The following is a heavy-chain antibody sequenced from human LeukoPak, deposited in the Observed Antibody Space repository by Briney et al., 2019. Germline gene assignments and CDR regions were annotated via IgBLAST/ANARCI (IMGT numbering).Heavy chain of an antibody. CDR3: ARHVITVVNYFDY. Sequence: GGSLRLSCAASGFSFRSHGMNWVRQAPGKGLEWVSGISPRGDITYYKDSVRGRFTISRDNFKNTVSLQLNSLRAEDTAMYYCARHVITVVNYFDYWGQGTLVTVSS. D-gene: IGHD4-23*01. J-gene: IGHJ4*02. V-gene: IGHV3-23*01. CDR2: ISPRGDIT. CDR1: GFSFRSHG.